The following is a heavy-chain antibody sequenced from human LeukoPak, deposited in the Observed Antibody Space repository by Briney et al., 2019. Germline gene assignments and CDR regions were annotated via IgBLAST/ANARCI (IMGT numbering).Heavy chain of an antibody. Sequence: SQTLSLTCTVSGGSISSGGYYWSWIRQPPGKGLEWIGYIYYSGSTNYNPSLKSRVTISVDTSKNQFSLKLSSVTAADTAVYYCARGSGYYDSSGYYYRGYYFDYWGQGTLVTVSS. D-gene: IGHD3-22*01. CDR3: ARGSGYYDSSGYYYRGYYFDY. V-gene: IGHV4-61*08. CDR1: GGSISSGGYY. J-gene: IGHJ4*02. CDR2: IYYSGST.